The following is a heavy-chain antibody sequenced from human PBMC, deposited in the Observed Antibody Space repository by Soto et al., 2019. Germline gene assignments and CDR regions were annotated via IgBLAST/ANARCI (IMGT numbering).Heavy chain of an antibody. CDR2: IYYSGST. J-gene: IGHJ6*02. V-gene: IGHV4-31*03. Sequence: LSLTCTVSGGSISSGGYYWSWIRQHPGKGLEWIGYIYYSGSTYYNPSLKSRVTISVDTSKNQFSLKLSSVTAADTAVYYCARDIVATSGYYYGMDVWGQGTTVTVSS. D-gene: IGHD5-12*01. CDR1: GGSISSGGYY. CDR3: ARDIVATSGYYYGMDV.